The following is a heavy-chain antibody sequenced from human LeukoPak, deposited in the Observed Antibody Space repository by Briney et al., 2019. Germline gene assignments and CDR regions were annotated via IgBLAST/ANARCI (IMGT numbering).Heavy chain of an antibody. CDR2: IYYSGST. D-gene: IGHD4-17*01. V-gene: IGHV4-59*08. Sequence: SETLSLTCTVSGGSLSSYYWSWIRQPPGKGLEWIGYIYYSGSTNYNPSLKSRVTISVDTSKNQVSLKLSSVTAADSAVYHCARHLSGTTTAHYFDLWGQGTLVTVSS. CDR3: ARHLSGTTTAHYFDL. J-gene: IGHJ4*02. CDR1: GGSLSSYY.